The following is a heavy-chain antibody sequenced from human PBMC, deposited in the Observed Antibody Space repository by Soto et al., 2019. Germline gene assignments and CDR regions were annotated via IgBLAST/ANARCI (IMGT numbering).Heavy chain of an antibody. CDR1: GFTFSIYA. J-gene: IGHJ4*02. CDR3: AKDDDFWSGYSDY. CDR2: ISGSGGST. V-gene: IGHV3-23*01. D-gene: IGHD3-3*01. Sequence: PWGSLRLSCAAAGFTFSIYAMSWVRQAPGKGLEWVSAISGSGGSTYYADSVKGRFTISRDNSKNALYLQMNSLRAEDTAVYYRAKDDDFWSGYSDYWGQGTLVTVSS.